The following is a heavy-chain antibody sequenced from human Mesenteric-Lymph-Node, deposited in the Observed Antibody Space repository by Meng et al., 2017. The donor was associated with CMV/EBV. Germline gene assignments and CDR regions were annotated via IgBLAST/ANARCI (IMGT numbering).Heavy chain of an antibody. D-gene: IGHD3-22*01. CDR1: GGSISGDTYY. J-gene: IGHJ4*02. CDR3: ARDQSGYAQSDY. V-gene: IGHV4-31*03. CDR2: IYYSGST. Sequence: TVSGGSISGDTYYWSWIRQHPGKGLEWIGYIYYSGSTYYNPSLKSRVTISLDTSKNQFSLRLSSVTAADTAVYYCARDQSGYAQSDYWGQGTLVTVSS.